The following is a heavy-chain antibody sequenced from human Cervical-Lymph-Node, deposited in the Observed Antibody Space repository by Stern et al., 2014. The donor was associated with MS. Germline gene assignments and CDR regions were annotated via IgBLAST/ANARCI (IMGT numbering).Heavy chain of an antibody. V-gene: IGHV4-31*03. Sequence: QVHLVESGPGLVKPSQTLSLTCTVSGGSIHIGDYYWSWIRPLPGTGLEWIGYIYNIGSTSYNSSLKSRVSISVDTSKNQFSLNLNSMTAADTAVYYCAGGTVAGLFDFWGQGMLVTVSS. J-gene: IGHJ4*02. CDR2: IYNIGST. D-gene: IGHD6-19*01. CDR3: AGGTVAGLFDF. CDR1: GGSIHIGDYY.